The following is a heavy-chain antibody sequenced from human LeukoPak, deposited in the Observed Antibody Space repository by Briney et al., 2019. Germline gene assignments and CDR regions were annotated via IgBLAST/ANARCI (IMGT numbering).Heavy chain of an antibody. V-gene: IGHV3-74*01. Sequence: GESLRLSCAASGFTFSSYWMHWVRHAPGKGLVWVSRINSDGSSTSYADSVKGRFTISRDNAKNTLYLQMNSLRAEDTAVYYCARDLSGLRYFDWLSHFDYWGQGTLVTVSS. D-gene: IGHD3-9*01. CDR2: INSDGSST. CDR1: GFTFSSYW. CDR3: ARDLSGLRYFDWLSHFDY. J-gene: IGHJ4*02.